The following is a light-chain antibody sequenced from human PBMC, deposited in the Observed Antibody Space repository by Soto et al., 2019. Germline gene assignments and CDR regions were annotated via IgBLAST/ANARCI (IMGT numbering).Light chain of an antibody. Sequence: QLVLTQSPSASASLGTSVKLTCTLSSGRSSYAIAWHQQLPEKGPRYLMKLNSDGSHNKGDGIPDRFSGSSSGAERYLTISSPQSEDEADYYCQTWGTGTVVFGGGTKLTVL. J-gene: IGLJ2*01. CDR2: LNSDGSH. V-gene: IGLV4-69*01. CDR3: QTWGTGTVV. CDR1: SGRSSYA.